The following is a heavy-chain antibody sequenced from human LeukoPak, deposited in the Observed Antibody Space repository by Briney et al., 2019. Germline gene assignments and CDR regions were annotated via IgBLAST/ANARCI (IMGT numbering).Heavy chain of an antibody. CDR2: ISYDGSNK. V-gene: IGHV3-30*03. CDR1: GLTFSSYG. Sequence: GGSLRLSCAASGLTFSSYGMHWVRQAPGKGLEWVAVISYDGSNKYYADSVKGRFTISRDNSKNTLYLQMNSLRADDTAVYYCARDAGSGSYFDYWGQGTLVTVSS. CDR3: ARDAGSGSYFDY. J-gene: IGHJ4*02. D-gene: IGHD3-10*01.